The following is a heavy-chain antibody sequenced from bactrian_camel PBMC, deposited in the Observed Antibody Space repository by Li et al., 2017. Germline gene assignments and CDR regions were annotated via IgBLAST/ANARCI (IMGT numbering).Heavy chain of an antibody. CDR1: GFTFSDAY. CDR2: LDAIDGSE. D-gene: IGHD5*01. V-gene: IGHV3-2*01. Sequence: HVQLVESGGGSVQAGGSLKLSCAASGFTFSDAYMNWVRQAPGKALEWVASLDAIDGSEKYADSVKGRFTISQGSAKNTIYLQMNDLKPEVTARYHCATAASHRILSTNIRALAAFGRWGQGTQVTVS. J-gene: IGHJ4*01. CDR3: ATAASHRILSTNIRALAAFGR.